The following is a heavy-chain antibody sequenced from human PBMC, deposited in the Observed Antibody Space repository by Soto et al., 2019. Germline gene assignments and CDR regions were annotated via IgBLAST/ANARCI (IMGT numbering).Heavy chain of an antibody. CDR3: ATGCSEY. D-gene: IGHD2-8*01. Sequence: PGGSLRLSCAVSEFTFSSSWMHWVRQSPGKGLVWVSRMNSDGSFINYADSVKGRFTTSRDNAKNMLYLQMNSLRVEDTALYYCATGCSEYWGRGTLVTVSS. CDR2: MNSDGSFI. J-gene: IGHJ4*02. CDR1: EFTFSSSW. V-gene: IGHV3-74*01.